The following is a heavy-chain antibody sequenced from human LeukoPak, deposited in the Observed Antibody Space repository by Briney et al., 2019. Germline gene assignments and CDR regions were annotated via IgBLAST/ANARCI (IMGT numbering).Heavy chain of an antibody. J-gene: IGHJ4*02. CDR3: ASDSGYAHSQGY. CDR2: IIPIFGTA. V-gene: IGHV1-69*06. CDR1: GGTFSSYA. Sequence: SVKVSCKASGGTFSSYAISWVRLAPGQGLEWMGGIIPIFGTANYAQKFQGRVTITADKSTSTAYMELSSLRSEDTAVYYCASDSGYAHSQGYWGQGTLVTVSS. D-gene: IGHD5-12*01.